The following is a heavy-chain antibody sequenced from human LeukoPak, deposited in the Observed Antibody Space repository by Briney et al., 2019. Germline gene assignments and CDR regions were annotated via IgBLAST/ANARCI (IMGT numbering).Heavy chain of an antibody. J-gene: IGHJ4*02. V-gene: IGHV1-24*01. CDR1: GYTLTELS. D-gene: IGHD3-10*01. Sequence: ASVKVSCKVSGYTLTELSMHWVRQAPGKGLEWMGGFDPEDGETIYAQKFQGRVTMTEDTSTDTACMELSSLRSEDTAVYYCARGDYYGSGSRYFDYWGQGTLVTVSS. CDR3: ARGDYYGSGSRYFDY. CDR2: FDPEDGET.